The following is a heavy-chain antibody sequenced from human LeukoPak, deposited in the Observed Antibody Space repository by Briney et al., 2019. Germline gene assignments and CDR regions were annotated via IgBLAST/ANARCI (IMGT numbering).Heavy chain of an antibody. D-gene: IGHD6-19*01. V-gene: IGHV4-59*12. CDR3: AREAYSSGSWSFDY. J-gene: IGHJ4*02. CDR1: GGSISSYY. Sequence: SETLSLTCTVSGGSISSYYWSWIRQPPGKGLEWIGYIYYSGSTNYNPSLKSRVTISVDTSKNQFSLKLSSVTAADTAVYYCAREAYSSGSWSFDYWGQGTLVTVSS. CDR2: IYYSGST.